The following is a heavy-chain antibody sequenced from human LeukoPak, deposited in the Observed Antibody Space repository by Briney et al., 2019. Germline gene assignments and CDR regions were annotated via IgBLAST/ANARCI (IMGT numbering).Heavy chain of an antibody. CDR2: IYTSGST. Sequence: SETLSLTCTVSGGSISSYFWSWIRQPAGKGLEWIGRIYTSGSTNYNPSLKSRVTMSVDTSENQFSLKLSSVTAADSAVYYCARGPLDGSGFYYPYWGQGTLVTVSS. V-gene: IGHV4-4*07. CDR1: GGSISSYF. D-gene: IGHD3-22*01. J-gene: IGHJ4*02. CDR3: ARGPLDGSGFYYPY.